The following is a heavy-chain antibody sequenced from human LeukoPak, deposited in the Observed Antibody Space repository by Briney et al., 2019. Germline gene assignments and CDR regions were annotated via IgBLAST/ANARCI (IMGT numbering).Heavy chain of an antibody. D-gene: IGHD4-17*01. CDR1: GSSFNTYY. V-gene: IGHV4-4*07. Sequence: SETLSLTCSVFGSSFNTYYWSWIRQPAGKGLEWIGRIHTSGSADYSPSLQSRVTISVDMSKKEFSLKLTSVTAADTDVYYCARDIVYLIDEDYGWGQGILVTVSS. CDR3: ARDIVYLIDEDYG. J-gene: IGHJ4*02. CDR2: IHTSGSA.